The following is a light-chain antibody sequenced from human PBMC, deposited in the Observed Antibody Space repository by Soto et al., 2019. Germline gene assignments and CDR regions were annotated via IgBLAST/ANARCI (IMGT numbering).Light chain of an antibody. CDR1: HSVSTN. J-gene: IGKJ1*01. V-gene: IGKV3-15*01. CDR2: GAS. CDR3: QQYNNWPGT. Sequence: EIVMTQSPATLSVSPGEGATLSCRASHSVSTNLAWYQQKPGQAPRLLIYGASTRATGIPARFSGTGFGTEFTLTISSLQSGDSAVYYCQQYNNWPGTFGQGTKVDIK.